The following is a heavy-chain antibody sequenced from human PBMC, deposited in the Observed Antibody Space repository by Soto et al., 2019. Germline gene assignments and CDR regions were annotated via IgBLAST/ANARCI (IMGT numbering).Heavy chain of an antibody. CDR2: INPNSGGT. V-gene: IGHV1-2*02. Sequence: ASVKVSCKASGYTFTGYYMHWVRQAPGQGLEWMGWINPNSGGTNYAQKFQGRVTITRYTSISAAYMELSRLRPDDTAVYYCARGFPDYAILTGYYRPRALSVYWGQGTLVTVSS. D-gene: IGHD3-9*01. J-gene: IGHJ4*02. CDR1: GYTFTGYY. CDR3: ARGFPDYAILTGYYRPRALSVY.